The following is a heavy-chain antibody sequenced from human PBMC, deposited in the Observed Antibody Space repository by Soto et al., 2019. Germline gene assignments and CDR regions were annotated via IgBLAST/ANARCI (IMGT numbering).Heavy chain of an antibody. J-gene: IGHJ5*02. CDR1: GFTFSSYG. CDR2: IWYDGSNK. V-gene: IGHV3-33*01. Sequence: QVQLVESGGGVVQPGRSLRLSCAASGFTFSSYGMHWVRQAPGKGLEWVAVIWYDGSNKYYADSVKGRFTISRDNSKNTLYLQMNSLRAEDTAVYYCARDHLHSKRGTIFDPWGQGTLVTVSS. D-gene: IGHD3-3*02. CDR3: ARDHLHSKRGTIFDP.